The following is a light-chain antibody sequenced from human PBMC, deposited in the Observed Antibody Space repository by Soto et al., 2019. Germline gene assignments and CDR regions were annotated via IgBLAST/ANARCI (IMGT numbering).Light chain of an antibody. CDR3: QQYGSSPQA. V-gene: IGKV3-20*01. Sequence: EIVLTQSPGTLSLSPGEKATLSCRASQSVGGVFLAWYQQKPGQAPRLLIYDASNRATGIPDRFSGSGSGTDFTLTINRLEPEDFAVYYCQQYGSSPQAFGQGTKVESK. CDR1: QSVGGVF. CDR2: DAS. J-gene: IGKJ1*01.